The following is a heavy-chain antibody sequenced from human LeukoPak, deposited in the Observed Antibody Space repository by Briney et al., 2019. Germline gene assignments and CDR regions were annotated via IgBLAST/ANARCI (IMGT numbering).Heavy chain of an antibody. CDR3: ARVGSYCFEY. CDR1: GGSISSDY. D-gene: IGHD3-10*01. CDR2: IYNGGSA. J-gene: IGHJ4*02. V-gene: IGHV4-59*08. Sequence: SETLSLTCTVSGGSISSDYWSWIRQPPGKGLEWIGYIYNGGSANYNPSLKSRVTISVDTSKNQFSLKLSSVTAADTAVYYCARVGSYCFEYWGQGTLVTVSS.